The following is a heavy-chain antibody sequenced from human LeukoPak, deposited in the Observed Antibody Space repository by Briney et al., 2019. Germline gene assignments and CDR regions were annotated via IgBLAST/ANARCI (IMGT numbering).Heavy chain of an antibody. CDR1: GGSISSGGYY. V-gene: IGHV4-31*03. Sequence: SETLSLTCTVSGGSISSGGYYWGWIRQHPGKGLEWIGYIYYSGSTYYNPSLKSRVTISVDTSKNQFSLKLSSVTAADTAVYYCARVYRSSYWVHYYFDYWGQGTLVTVSS. CDR2: IYYSGST. CDR3: ARVYRSSYWVHYYFDY. D-gene: IGHD4-11*01. J-gene: IGHJ4*02.